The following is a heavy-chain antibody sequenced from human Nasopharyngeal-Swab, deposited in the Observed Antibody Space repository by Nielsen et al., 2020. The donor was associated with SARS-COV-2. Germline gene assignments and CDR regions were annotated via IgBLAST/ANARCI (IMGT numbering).Heavy chain of an antibody. CDR1: GFTYW. V-gene: IGHV3-7*01. J-gene: IGHJ4*02. D-gene: IGHD2/OR15-2a*01. CDR3: VRDRGYYTFTD. Sequence: ETLSLTCAASGFTYWMNWVRQAPGKGLEWVGNIGQDGGGKKYVDSVKGRFTISRDNANNLLYLQMNILRAEDTAVYYCVRDRGYYTFTDWGQGTLVTVSS. CDR2: IGQDGGGK.